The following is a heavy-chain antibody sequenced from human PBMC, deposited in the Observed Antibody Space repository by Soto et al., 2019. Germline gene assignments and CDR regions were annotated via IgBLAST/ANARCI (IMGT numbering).Heavy chain of an antibody. V-gene: IGHV4-31*03. D-gene: IGHD6-6*01. CDR3: ARGSSIAGLYYGMDV. CDR1: VGSISSGGYY. CDR2: NYYSGIT. J-gene: IGHJ6*02. Sequence: QVQLQESGPGLVKPSQTLSLTCTVSVGSISSGGYYWTWIRQHPGKGLEWIGYNYYSGITYYNPSLKSRVTISLDTSKNPFSLKLSSVTAADTAVYYCARGSSIAGLYYGMDVWGQGPTVTVSS.